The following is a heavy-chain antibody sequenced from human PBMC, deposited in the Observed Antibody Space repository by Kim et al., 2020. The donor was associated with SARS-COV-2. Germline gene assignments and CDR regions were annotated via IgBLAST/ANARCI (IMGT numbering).Heavy chain of an antibody. CDR3: ARSQGAGKYSSSWYPYYYYYYGMDV. CDR1: GFTFSSYA. Sequence: GGSLRLSCAASGFTFSSYAMHWVRQAPGKGLEWVAVISYDGSNKYYADSVKGRFTISRDNSKNTLYLQMNSLRAEDTAVYYCARSQGAGKYSSSWYPYYYYYYGMDVWGQGTTVTVSS. D-gene: IGHD6-13*01. J-gene: IGHJ6*02. CDR2: ISYDGSNK. V-gene: IGHV3-30*04.